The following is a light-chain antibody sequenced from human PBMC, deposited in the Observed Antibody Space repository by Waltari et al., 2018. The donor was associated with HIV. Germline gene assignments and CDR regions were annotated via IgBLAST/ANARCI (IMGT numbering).Light chain of an antibody. J-gene: IGKJ4*01. Sequence: DIVLTQSPLSLPVTPGEPASLSRKSSQSLLHSSGFNALDSYLQKPGQSPQLLIYLGSHRATGVSVRFSGGGSGTHVTLKLTRVEAEDVGVYFCMQSLQVPLTFGGGTKV. CDR1: QSLLHSSGFNA. CDR2: LGS. V-gene: IGKV2-28*01. CDR3: MQSLQVPLT.